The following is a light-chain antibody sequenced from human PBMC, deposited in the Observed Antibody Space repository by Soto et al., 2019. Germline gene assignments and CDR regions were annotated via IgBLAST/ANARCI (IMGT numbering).Light chain of an antibody. CDR1: QSVPRTY. J-gene: IGKJ5*01. CDR2: VAS. CDR3: QQYGSSPIT. Sequence: EIVLTQSPGTLSMSPGERATISCRASQSVPRTYLGWYQQKPGQAPRLLIYVASTRATGIPDRFSGSGSGTAVTLTISRLEPEDFAVYYCQQYGSSPITFGQGTRLEIK. V-gene: IGKV3-20*01.